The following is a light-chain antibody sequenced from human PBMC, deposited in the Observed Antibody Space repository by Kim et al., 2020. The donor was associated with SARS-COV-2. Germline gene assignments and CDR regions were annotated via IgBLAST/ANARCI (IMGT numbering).Light chain of an antibody. Sequence: DIHMTQSPSSLSASVGDRVTITCHASEDISTSLNWYQQKPGHAPKLLIYDASNLETGVPSRFSGSGSGTDFTFAINSLQPGDVATYYCQHYDSVLRATFGGGTKVDIK. J-gene: IGKJ4*01. V-gene: IGKV1-33*01. CDR2: DAS. CDR1: EDISTS. CDR3: QHYDSVLRAT.